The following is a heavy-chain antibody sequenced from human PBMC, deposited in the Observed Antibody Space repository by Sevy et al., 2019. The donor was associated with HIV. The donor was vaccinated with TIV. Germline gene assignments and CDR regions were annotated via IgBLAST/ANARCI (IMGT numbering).Heavy chain of an antibody. CDR2: IKSKTDGWTT. Sequence: GGSLRLSCAASGFTISNAWMSWVRQAPGKGLEWVGRIKSKTDGWTTDYAAPVKGRFTISRDDSKNTLYLQMNSLKTEDTAVYYCTGCSSTSCYLYYYYYYGMDVWGQGTTVTVSS. V-gene: IGHV3-15*01. CDR3: TGCSSTSCYLYYYYYYGMDV. CDR1: GFTISNAW. J-gene: IGHJ6*02. D-gene: IGHD2-2*01.